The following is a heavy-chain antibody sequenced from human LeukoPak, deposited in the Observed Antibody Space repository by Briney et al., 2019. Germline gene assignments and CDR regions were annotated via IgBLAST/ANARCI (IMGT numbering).Heavy chain of an antibody. Sequence: GGSLRLSCAASGFTFSSYSMNWVRQAPGKGLEWVSSISSSSSYIYYADSVKGRFTISRDNAKNSLYLQMNSLRAEDTAVYYCVREHYYDTRGYYYIPLDYWGQGTLVTVSS. V-gene: IGHV3-21*01. D-gene: IGHD3-22*01. CDR2: ISSSSSYI. CDR1: GFTFSSYS. J-gene: IGHJ4*02. CDR3: VREHYYDTRGYYYIPLDY.